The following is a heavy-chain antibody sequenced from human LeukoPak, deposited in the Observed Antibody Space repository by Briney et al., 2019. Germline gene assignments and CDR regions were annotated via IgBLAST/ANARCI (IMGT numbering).Heavy chain of an antibody. CDR3: ARVVPAAGGMDV. J-gene: IGHJ6*02. CDR2: IYYSGST. V-gene: IGHV4-59*01. CDR1: GGSISSYY. Sequence: PSETLFLTCTVSGGSISSYYWTWIRQPPGKGLEWIGYIYYSGSTNYNPSLKSRVTVSVDTSKNQFSLKLSSVTAAATAVYYCARVVPAAGGMDVWGQGTTVTVSS. D-gene: IGHD2-2*01.